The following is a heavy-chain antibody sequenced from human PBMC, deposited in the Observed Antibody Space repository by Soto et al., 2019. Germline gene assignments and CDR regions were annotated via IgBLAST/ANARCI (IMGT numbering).Heavy chain of an antibody. V-gene: IGHV1-69*01. D-gene: IGHD2-2*02. J-gene: IGHJ6*02. CDR2: IIPIFGTA. Sequence: QVQLVQSGAEVKKPGSSVKVSCKASGGTFSSYAISWVRQAPGQGLEWMGGIIPIFGTANYAQKFQGRVTITADESTSTAYMELSSLRSEDTAVYYCAREIVVVPAAIHTDYYYYGMDVWGQGTTVTVSS. CDR3: AREIVVVPAAIHTDYYYYGMDV. CDR1: GGTFSSYA.